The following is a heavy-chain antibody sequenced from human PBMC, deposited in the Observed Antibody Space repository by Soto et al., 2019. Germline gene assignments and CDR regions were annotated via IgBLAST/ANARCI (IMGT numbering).Heavy chain of an antibody. CDR1: GGPFSGYY. CDR2: INHSGSN. CDR3: ARAETYYYDSSGYPLDY. D-gene: IGHD3-22*01. Sequence: QVQLQQWGAGLLKPSETLSLTCAVYGGPFSGYYWSWFRQPPGKGLEWIGEINHSGSNNYNPSLKSRVTISVDTSKNQFSLKLSSVTAADTAVYYCARAETYYYDSSGYPLDYWGQGTLVTVSS. V-gene: IGHV4-34*01. J-gene: IGHJ4*02.